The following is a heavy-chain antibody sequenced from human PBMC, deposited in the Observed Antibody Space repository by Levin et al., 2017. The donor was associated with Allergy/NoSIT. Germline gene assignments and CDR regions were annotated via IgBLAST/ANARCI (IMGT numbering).Heavy chain of an antibody. Sequence: ASVKVSCKASGYTFGSYYMHWVRQAPGQGLEWMGIIDPSGGNTTYTQNFQGRVTMTRDTSTSTVYMELSSLTSEDTAVYYCARDLTNSYYESSGSLGHWGQGTLVTVSS. CDR3: ARDLTNSYYESSGSLGH. CDR1: GYTFGSYY. J-gene: IGHJ4*02. V-gene: IGHV1-46*01. CDR2: IDPSGGNT. D-gene: IGHD3-22*01.